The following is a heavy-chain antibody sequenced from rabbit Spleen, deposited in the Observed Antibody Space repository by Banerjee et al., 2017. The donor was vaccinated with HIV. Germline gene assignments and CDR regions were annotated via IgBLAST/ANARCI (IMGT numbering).Heavy chain of an antibody. CDR1: GFSFSSSYW. V-gene: IGHV1S45*01. J-gene: IGHJ4*01. CDR2: IRAGSSGTT. CDR3: AGGRSSDGDGYDL. D-gene: IGHD6-1*01. Sequence: LQESGGDLVKPEGSLTLTCTASGFSFSSSYWICWVRQAPGKGLEWIACIRAGSSGTTYYASWAKGRFTISKTSSTTVTLQMTSLTAADTATYFCAGGRSSDGDGYDLWGPGTLVTVS.